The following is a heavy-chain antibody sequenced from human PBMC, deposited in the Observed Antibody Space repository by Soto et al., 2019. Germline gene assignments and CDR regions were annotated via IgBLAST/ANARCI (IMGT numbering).Heavy chain of an antibody. CDR2: ISSNGGST. CDR1: GFTLSSYA. CDR3: ARGPGYYFDY. Sequence: PGXSLRLSCAASGFTLSSYAMHWFRQAPGKGLEYVSAISSNGGSTYYANSVKGRFTISRDNSKNTLYLQMGSLRAEDMAVYYCARGPGYYFDYWGQGTLVTVSS. V-gene: IGHV3-64*01. J-gene: IGHJ4*02.